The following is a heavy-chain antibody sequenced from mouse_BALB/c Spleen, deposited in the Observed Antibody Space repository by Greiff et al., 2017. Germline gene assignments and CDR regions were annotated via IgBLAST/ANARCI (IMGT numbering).Heavy chain of an antibody. D-gene: IGHD2-1*01. V-gene: IGHV1-39*01. CDR2: INPYYGST. CDR3: ATSLYGNYAGFAY. CDR1: GYSFTDYI. J-gene: IGHJ3*01. Sequence: VQLQQTGPELVKPGASVKISCKASGYSFTDYIMLWVKQSHGKSLEWIGNINPYYGSTSYNLKFKGKATLTVDKSSSTAYMQLNSLTSEDSAVYYCATSLYGNYAGFAYWGQGTLVTVSA.